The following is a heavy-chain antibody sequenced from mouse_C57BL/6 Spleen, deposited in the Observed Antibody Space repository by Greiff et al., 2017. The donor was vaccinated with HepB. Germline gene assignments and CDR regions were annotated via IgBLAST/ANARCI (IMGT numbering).Heavy chain of an antibody. CDR3: ARSGDYDEGFAY. V-gene: IGHV1-61*01. CDR2: IYPSDSET. CDR1: GYTFTSYW. Sequence: QVQLQQPGAELVRPGSSVKLSCKASGYTFTSYWMDWVKQRPGQGLEWIGNIYPSDSETHYNQKFKDKATLTVDKSSSTAYMQLSSLTSEDSAVDYCARSGDYDEGFAYWGQGTLVTVSA. J-gene: IGHJ3*01. D-gene: IGHD2-4*01.